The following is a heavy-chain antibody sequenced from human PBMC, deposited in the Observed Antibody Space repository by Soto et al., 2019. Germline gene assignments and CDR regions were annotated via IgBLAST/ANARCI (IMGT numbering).Heavy chain of an antibody. CDR3: AGGVITGRREVYYYYGMDV. V-gene: IGHV1-69*13. J-gene: IGHJ6*04. CDR1: GGTFSSYA. Sequence: ASVKVSCKASGGTFSSYAISWVRQAPGQGLEWMGGIIPIFGTANYAQKFQGRVTITADESTSTAYMELSSLRSEDTAVYYCAGGVITGRREVYYYYGMDVWGEGTTVTVPS. CDR2: IIPIFGTA. D-gene: IGHD3-16*01.